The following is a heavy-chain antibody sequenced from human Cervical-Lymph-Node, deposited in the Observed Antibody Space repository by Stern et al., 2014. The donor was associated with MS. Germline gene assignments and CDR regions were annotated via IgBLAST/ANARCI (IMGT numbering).Heavy chain of an antibody. J-gene: IGHJ4*02. Sequence: QVQLQESGPGLVKPSQTLSLTCTVSGGSISSGSYYWSWIRQPAGKRLEWIGRMFSSGNTFYNPSLKSRVNLSVDTSKNPFSLELSSVTAADTAVYYCARGYRFFDDWGQGTLVTVSS. CDR3: ARGYRFFDD. D-gene: IGHD3-16*02. V-gene: IGHV4-61*02. CDR2: MFSSGNT. CDR1: GGSISSGSYY.